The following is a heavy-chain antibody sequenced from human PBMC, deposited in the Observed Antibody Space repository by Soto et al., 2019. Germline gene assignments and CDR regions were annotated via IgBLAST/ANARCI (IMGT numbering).Heavy chain of an antibody. CDR3: AHRRSNWFDP. Sequence: QITLKESGPTLWKPTQTLTLTCTFSGFSLSTSGVGVGGIRQPPRKALEWLALIYWDDDKRYSSSLKIRLTITKDTSKNQVVLTMTNMDPVDTATYYCAHRRSNWFDPWGQGTLVTVSS. J-gene: IGHJ5*02. CDR2: IYWDDDK. CDR1: GFSLSTSGVG. V-gene: IGHV2-5*02.